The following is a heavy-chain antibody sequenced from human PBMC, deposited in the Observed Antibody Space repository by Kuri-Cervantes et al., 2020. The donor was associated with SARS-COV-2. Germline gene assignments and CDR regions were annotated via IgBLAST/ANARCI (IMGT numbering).Heavy chain of an antibody. V-gene: IGHV4-61*02. CDR1: GGSISSGSYY. D-gene: IGHD4-17*01. CDR2: FYTSGST. J-gene: IGHJ4*02. CDR3: ARDISKGGGLRHNN. Sequence: LRLPCTVSGGSISSGSYYWSWIRQPAGKGLEWIGRFYTSGSTFYNPSLKSRVTISIDTSKNQFSLKLTSVTAADTAVYYCARDISKGGGLRHNNWGQGALVTVSS.